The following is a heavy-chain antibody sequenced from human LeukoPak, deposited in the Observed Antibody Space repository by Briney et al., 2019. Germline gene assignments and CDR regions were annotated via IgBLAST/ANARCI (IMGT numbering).Heavy chain of an antibody. CDR3: ARGGYSYGPGPRQP. J-gene: IGHJ4*02. Sequence: NPSETLSLTCAVYGGSFSGYYWSWIRQPPGKGLEWIGEINHSGSTNYNPSLKSRVTISVDTSKNQFSLKLSSVTAADTAVYYCARGGYSYGPGPRQPWGQGTLVTVSS. CDR2: INHSGST. V-gene: IGHV4-34*01. D-gene: IGHD5-18*01. CDR1: GGSFSGYY.